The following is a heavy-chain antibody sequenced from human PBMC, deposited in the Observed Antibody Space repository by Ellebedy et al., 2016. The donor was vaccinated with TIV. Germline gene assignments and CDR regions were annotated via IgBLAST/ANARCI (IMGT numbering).Heavy chain of an antibody. CDR2: INPSGGST. J-gene: IGHJ4*02. V-gene: IGHV1-46*01. CDR1: GYTFTKYY. Sequence: ASVKVSCKASGYTFTKYYIRWVRQAPGQGFEWVGIINPSGGSTRHAQNFQGRVTMTRDTSTNTVYMELSSLRSEDTAVYYCAADRDSYGPNYYFDYWGQGTLVTVSS. CDR3: AADRDSYGPNYYFDY. D-gene: IGHD5-18*01.